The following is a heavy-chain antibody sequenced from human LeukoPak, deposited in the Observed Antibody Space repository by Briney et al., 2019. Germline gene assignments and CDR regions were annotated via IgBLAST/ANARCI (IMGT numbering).Heavy chain of an antibody. Sequence: PGGSLRLSCAASGFTFGSHGMSWVRQAPGKGLEWVSGISGSGSHIYYTDSVKGRFTISRDNSKNTLNLQMNSLRAEDTAVYYCAKKEAMIRGVPYYYDFWGQGTLVTVSS. CDR1: GFTFGSHG. J-gene: IGHJ4*02. CDR2: ISGSGSHI. V-gene: IGHV3-23*01. CDR3: AKKEAMIRGVPYYYDF. D-gene: IGHD3-10*01.